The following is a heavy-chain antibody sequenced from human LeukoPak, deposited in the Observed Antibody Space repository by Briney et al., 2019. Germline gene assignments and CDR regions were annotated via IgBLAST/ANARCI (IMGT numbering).Heavy chain of an antibody. V-gene: IGHV3-21*01. Sequence: TGGSLRSSGAASGFTSSSYGLNWVRQAPGKGLEWVSYISSSSSYIYYADSVKGRFTISRDNAMNSLYLQMNSLTAEDTAVYYCARDRGLVELFYYYVMDVWLQGTTVTVSS. D-gene: IGHD3-10*01. CDR2: ISSSSSYI. CDR3: ARDRGLVELFYYYVMDV. J-gene: IGHJ6*02. CDR1: GFTSSSYG.